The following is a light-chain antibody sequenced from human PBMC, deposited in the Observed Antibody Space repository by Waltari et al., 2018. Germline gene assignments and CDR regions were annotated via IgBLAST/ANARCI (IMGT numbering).Light chain of an antibody. CDR1: SSDFGIQSY. CDR2: EVN. CDR3: SSFTSSSTWV. V-gene: IGLV2-14*01. Sequence: QSALTQPASVSGSPGQSLTISCPGRSSDFGIQSYFSWYRQDAGKAPKLLISEVNKRPSGVSNRFSGSKSGNTASLTISGLQTEDEADYYCSSFTSSSTWVFGGGTKLTVL. J-gene: IGLJ3*02.